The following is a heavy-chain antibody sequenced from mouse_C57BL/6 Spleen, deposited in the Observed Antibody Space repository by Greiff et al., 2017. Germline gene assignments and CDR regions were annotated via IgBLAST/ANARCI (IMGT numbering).Heavy chain of an antibody. Sequence: EVQRVESGPGLVKPSQSLSLTCSVTGYSITSGYYWNWIRQFPGNKLEWMGYISYDGSNNYNPSLKNRIPITRDTSKNQFFLKLNSVTTEDTATYYCAKLVYWYVDVWGTGTTVTVSS. D-gene: IGHD4-1*01. CDR3: AKLVYWYVDV. CDR1: GYSITSGYY. CDR2: ISYDGSN. V-gene: IGHV3-6*01. J-gene: IGHJ1*03.